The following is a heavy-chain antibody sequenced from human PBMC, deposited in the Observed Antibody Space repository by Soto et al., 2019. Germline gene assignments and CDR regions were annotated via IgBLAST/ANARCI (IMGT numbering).Heavy chain of an antibody. J-gene: IGHJ5*02. CDR2: IYYSGST. Sequence: ETLSLTCTVSGGSVSSGSYYWSWIRQPPGKGLEWIGYIYYSGSTNYNPSLKSRVTISVDTSKNQFSLKLSSVTAADTAVYYCARDGYCSGGSCYGWFDPWGQGTLVTVSS. CDR1: GGSVSSGSYY. CDR3: ARDGYCSGGSCYGWFDP. V-gene: IGHV4-61*01. D-gene: IGHD2-15*01.